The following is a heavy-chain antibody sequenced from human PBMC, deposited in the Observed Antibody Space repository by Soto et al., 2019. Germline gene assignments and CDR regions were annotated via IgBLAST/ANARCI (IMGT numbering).Heavy chain of an antibody. CDR1: GGSFSGYY. CDR2: INHSGST. V-gene: IGHV4-34*01. CDR3: ASRRDCSSTSCYHSSWFDP. J-gene: IGHJ5*02. Sequence: SETLSLTCAVYGGSFSGYYWSWIRQPPGKGQEWIGEINHSGSTNYNPSLKSRVTISVDTSKNQFSLKLSSVTAADTAVYYCASRRDCSSTSCYHSSWFDPWGQGTLVTVSS. D-gene: IGHD2-2*01.